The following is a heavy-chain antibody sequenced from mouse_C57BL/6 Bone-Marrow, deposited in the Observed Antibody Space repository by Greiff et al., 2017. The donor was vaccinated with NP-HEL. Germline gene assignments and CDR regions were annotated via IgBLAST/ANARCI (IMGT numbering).Heavy chain of an antibody. Sequence: VQLQQSGAELARPGASVKLSCKASGYTFTSYGISWVKQRTGQGLEWIGEIYPRSGNTYYNEKFKGKATLTADKSSSTAYMELRSLTSEDSAVYFCARRPYDYDKGYYFDYWGQGTTLTVSS. CDR1: GYTFTSYG. CDR2: IYPRSGNT. V-gene: IGHV1-81*01. CDR3: ARRPYDYDKGYYFDY. D-gene: IGHD2-4*01. J-gene: IGHJ2*01.